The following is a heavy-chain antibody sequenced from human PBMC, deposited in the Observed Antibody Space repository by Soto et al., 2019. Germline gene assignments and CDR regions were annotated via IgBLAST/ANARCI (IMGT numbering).Heavy chain of an antibody. CDR2: ISAYNGNT. CDR3: ARGRIAVAGFGHDAFDI. J-gene: IGHJ3*02. V-gene: IGHV1-18*04. Sequence: GASVKVSCKASGYTFTSYGSRWVRQAPGQGLEWMGWISAYNGNTNYAQKLQGRVTMTTDTSTSKAYMELRSLRSDDTAVYYCARGRIAVAGFGHDAFDIWGQGTMVT. D-gene: IGHD6-19*01. CDR1: GYTFTSYG.